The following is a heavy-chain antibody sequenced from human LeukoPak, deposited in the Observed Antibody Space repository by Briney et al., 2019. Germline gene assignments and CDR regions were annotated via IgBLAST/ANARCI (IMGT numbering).Heavy chain of an antibody. V-gene: IGHV1-2*06. J-gene: IGHJ4*02. Sequence: GASVKVSCKASRYTFTDYYMHWVRQAPGQGLEWMGRINPNTGGTNSAQKFQGRVTMTRDTSISTAYMELSRLRSDDTAVYHCARVFCGSASSCDYGGKGPLDTVS. CDR2: INPNTGGT. CDR1: RYTFTDYY. D-gene: IGHD6-13*01. CDR3: ARVFCGSASSCDY.